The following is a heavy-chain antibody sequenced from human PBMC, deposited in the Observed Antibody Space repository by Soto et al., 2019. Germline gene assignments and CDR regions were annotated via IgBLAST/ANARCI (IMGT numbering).Heavy chain of an antibody. CDR3: ARNIVYTITVYYGMDV. CDR1: GGSISSYY. J-gene: IGHJ6*02. V-gene: IGHV4-59*01. D-gene: IGHD5-12*01. Sequence: SETLSLTCTVSGGSISSYYWSWIRQPPGKGLEWIGYIYYSGSTNYNPSLKSRVTISVDTSKNQFSLKLSSVTAADTAVYYCARNIVYTITVYYGMDVWGQGTTVTVYS. CDR2: IYYSGST.